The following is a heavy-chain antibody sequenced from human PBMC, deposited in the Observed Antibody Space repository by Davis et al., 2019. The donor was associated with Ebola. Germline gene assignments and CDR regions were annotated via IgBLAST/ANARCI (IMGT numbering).Heavy chain of an antibody. D-gene: IGHD3-22*01. Sequence: ASVKVSCKASGYTFTSYGISWVRQAPGQGLEWMGWISAYNGNTNYAQKLQGRVTMTTDTSTSTAYMELRSLRSEDTAVYYCARIVYDSSGYRPDWYFDLWGRGTLVTVSS. CDR1: GYTFTSYG. V-gene: IGHV1-18*01. CDR3: ARIVYDSSGYRPDWYFDL. J-gene: IGHJ2*01. CDR2: ISAYNGNT.